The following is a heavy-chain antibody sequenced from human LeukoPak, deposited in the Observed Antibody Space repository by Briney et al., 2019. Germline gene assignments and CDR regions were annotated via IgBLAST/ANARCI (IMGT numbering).Heavy chain of an antibody. CDR2: IYYSGST. CDR3: ARGDDYYDSSGYDFDY. CDR1: GDSISSSTYY. V-gene: IGHV4-39*01. J-gene: IGHJ4*02. Sequence: SETLSLTCSVSGDSISSSTYYWGWIRQPPGKGLEWIGSIYYSGSTYYNPSLKSRVTISIDTSRNQFSLKLTSVTAADTAVYYCARGDDYYDSSGYDFDYWGQGILVTVSS. D-gene: IGHD3-22*01.